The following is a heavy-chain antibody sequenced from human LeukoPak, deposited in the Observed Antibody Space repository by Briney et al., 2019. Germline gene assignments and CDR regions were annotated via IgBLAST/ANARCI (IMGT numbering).Heavy chain of an antibody. Sequence: GGSLRLSCAASGFTFSSYAMSWVRQAPGKGLEWVSAISGSGGSTYYADSVKGRFTISRDNSKNTLYLQMNSLRAEDTAVYYCAKVGPYIVVVPAASNDYWGQGTLVTVSS. CDR3: AKVGPYIVVVPAASNDY. V-gene: IGHV3-23*01. CDR2: ISGSGGST. J-gene: IGHJ4*02. D-gene: IGHD2-2*01. CDR1: GFTFSSYA.